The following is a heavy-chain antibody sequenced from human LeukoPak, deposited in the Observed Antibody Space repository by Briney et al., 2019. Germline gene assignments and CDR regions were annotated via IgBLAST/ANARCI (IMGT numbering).Heavy chain of an antibody. Sequence: SETLSLTCAVSGYSISSGYYWGWIRQPPGKGLEWIGSIYHSGSTYYNPSLKSRVPISVDTSKNQFSLKLSPVTAPDTAVYSGARHSRVSYYFVSWGDGTLVTVSS. CDR2: IYHSGST. CDR3: ARHSRVSYYFVS. CDR1: GYSISSGYY. V-gene: IGHV4-38-2*01. J-gene: IGHJ4*01.